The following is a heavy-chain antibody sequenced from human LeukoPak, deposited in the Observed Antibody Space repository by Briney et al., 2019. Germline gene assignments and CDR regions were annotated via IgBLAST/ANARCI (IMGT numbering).Heavy chain of an antibody. CDR3: ARFYSGYGNYYYYMDV. CDR1: GYNFTGYY. CDR2: INPNTGGT. Sequence: VASVKVSCKASGYNFTGYYLHWVRQAPGQGLEWMGWINPNTGGTNYAQKFQGRFTMTRDTSISTAYMELSRLRSDDTAVYYCARFYSGYGNYYYYMDVWGKGTTVTVSS. J-gene: IGHJ6*03. D-gene: IGHD5-12*01. V-gene: IGHV1-2*02.